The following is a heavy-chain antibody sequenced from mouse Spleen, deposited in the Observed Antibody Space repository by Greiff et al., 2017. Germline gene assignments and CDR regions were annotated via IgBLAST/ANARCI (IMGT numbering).Heavy chain of an antibody. CDR3: ARERGRDY. CDR1: GYTFTDYY. D-gene: IGHD3-3*01. V-gene: IGHV1-26*01. CDR2: INPNNGGT. Sequence: EVQLQQSGPELVKPGASVKISCKASGYTFTDYYMNWVKQSLGKSLEWIGDINPNNGGTSYNQKFKGKATLTVDKSSSTAYMELRSLTSEDSAVYYCARERGRDYWGQGTTLTVSS. J-gene: IGHJ2*01.